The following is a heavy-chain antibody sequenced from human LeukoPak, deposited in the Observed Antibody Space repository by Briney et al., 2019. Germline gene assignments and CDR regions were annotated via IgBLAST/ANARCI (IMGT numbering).Heavy chain of an antibody. CDR3: ARFRLVEVTAPLDAFDI. D-gene: IGHD2-21*02. V-gene: IGHV4-34*01. Sequence: SETLSLTCAVYGGSFSGYYWSWIRQPPGKGLEWIGEINHSGSTNYNPSLKSRVTISVDTSKNQFSLKLSSVTAADTAVYYCARFRLVEVTAPLDAFDIWGQGTMVTVSS. J-gene: IGHJ3*02. CDR2: INHSGST. CDR1: GGSFSGYY.